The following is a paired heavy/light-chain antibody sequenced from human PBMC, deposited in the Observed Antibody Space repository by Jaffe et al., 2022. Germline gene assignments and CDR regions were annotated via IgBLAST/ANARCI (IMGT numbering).Heavy chain of an antibody. CDR2: IYHSGST. D-gene: IGHD6-13*01. CDR1: GYSISSGYY. J-gene: IGHJ4*02. V-gene: IGHV4-38-2*01. CDR3: ARHIPTEWEWRSSSWWYFDY. Sequence: QVQLQESGPGLVKPSETLSLTCAVSGYSISSGYYWGWIRQPPGKGLEWIGSIYHSGSTYYNPSLKSRVTISVDTSKNQFSLKLSSVTAADTAVYYCARHIPTEWEWRSSSWWYFDYWGQGTLVTVSS.
Light chain of an antibody. CDR2: GAS. J-gene: IGKJ2*01. Sequence: EIVLTQSPGTLSLSPGERATLSCRASQSVSSSYLAWYQQKPGQAPRLLIYGASSRATGIPDRFSGSGSGTDFTLTISRLEPEDFAVYYCQQYGSSPITFGQGTKLEIK. CDR3: QQYGSSPIT. CDR1: QSVSSSY. V-gene: IGKV3-20*01.